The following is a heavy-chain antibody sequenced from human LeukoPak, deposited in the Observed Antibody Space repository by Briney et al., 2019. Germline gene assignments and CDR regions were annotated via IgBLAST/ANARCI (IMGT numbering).Heavy chain of an antibody. CDR2: ISAFNGVT. V-gene: IGHV1-18*01. D-gene: IGHD1-26*01. J-gene: IGHJ4*02. CDR1: GYTFTSYG. CDR3: ARDYRARVGRHSDLGGECDY. Sequence: GASVKVSCKASGYTFTSYGFSWVRQAPGQGLEWMGWISAFNGVTEYELRYQGRVTLTTDTSTGTAYMELRSLRYDDTAVYYCARDYRARVGRHSDLGGECDYWGQGTLVTVS.